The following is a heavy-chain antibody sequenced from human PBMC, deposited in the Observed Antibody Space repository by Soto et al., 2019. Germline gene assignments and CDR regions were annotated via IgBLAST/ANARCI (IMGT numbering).Heavy chain of an antibody. D-gene: IGHD2-2*01. CDR3: AKLGSSSWSPHYYFDY. V-gene: IGHV3-23*01. CDR1: GFTFNNYA. Sequence: EVQLLESGGGLVQPGGSLRLSCAASGFTFNNYAMGWVRQAPGKGLEWVSAITDSGDDTYYVDSVKGRCTISRDNSKSTLYLQMNSLRAEDTAIEYYAKLGSSSWSPHYYFDYWGQGTLVTVSS. J-gene: IGHJ4*02. CDR2: ITDSGDDT.